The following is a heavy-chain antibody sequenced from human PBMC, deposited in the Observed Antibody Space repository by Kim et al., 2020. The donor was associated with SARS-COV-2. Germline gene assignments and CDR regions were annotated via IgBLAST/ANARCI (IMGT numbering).Heavy chain of an antibody. CDR1: GFTFTDYW. CDR2: IKHDGTQT. CDR3: ARARGGVFDWLFSYDAFDV. Sequence: GGSLRLSCAASGFTFTDYWMDWVRQAPGRGLEWVANIKHDGTQTFYADSVKGRFTISRDNDETSLSLQMDSLGVDDSAIYFCARARGGVFDWLFSYDAFDVWGQGTVVTVSS. D-gene: IGHD3-9*01. V-gene: IGHV3-7*01. J-gene: IGHJ3*01.